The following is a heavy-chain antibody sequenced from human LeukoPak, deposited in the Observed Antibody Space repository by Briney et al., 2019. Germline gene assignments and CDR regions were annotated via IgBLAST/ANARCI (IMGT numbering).Heavy chain of an antibody. CDR2: ISYDGSNK. V-gene: IGHV3-30*18. CDR3: AKSRVTGCSSSTSCYDAPGVPLDY. D-gene: IGHD2-2*01. J-gene: IGHJ4*02. CDR1: GFTFSSYG. Sequence: GSLRLSCAASGFTFSSYGMHWVRQAPGKGLEWVAVISYDGSNKYYADSVKGRFTISRDNSKNTLYLQMNSLRAEDTAVYYCAKSRVTGCSSSTSCYDAPGVPLDYWGQGTLVTVSS.